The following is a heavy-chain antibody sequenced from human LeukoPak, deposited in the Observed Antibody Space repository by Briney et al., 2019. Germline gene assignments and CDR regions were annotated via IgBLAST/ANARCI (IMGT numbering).Heavy chain of an antibody. CDR2: IYYSGST. Sequence: SETLSLTCTVSGGSISNYYWSWIRQPPGKGLDWIGYIYYSGSTNYSPSFKSRVTISIDTSKNQFSLRLSSVTAADTAVYYCARDGWGSKSPWGQGTLVTVSS. V-gene: IGHV4-59*12. CDR3: ARDGWGSKSP. D-gene: IGHD3-16*01. CDR1: GGSISNYY. J-gene: IGHJ4*02.